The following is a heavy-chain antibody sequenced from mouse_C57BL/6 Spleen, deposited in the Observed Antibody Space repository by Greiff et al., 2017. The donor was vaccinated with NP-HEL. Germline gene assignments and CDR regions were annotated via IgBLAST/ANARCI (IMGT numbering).Heavy chain of an antibody. Sequence: VKVVESGPGLVQPSQSLSITCTVSGFSLTSYGVHWVRQSPGKGLEWLGVIWRGGSTDYNAAFMSRLSITKDNSKSQVFFKMNSLQADDTAIYYCAINYDYVGAMDYWGQGTSVTVSS. D-gene: IGHD2-4*01. CDR3: AINYDYVGAMDY. J-gene: IGHJ4*01. CDR2: IWRGGST. V-gene: IGHV2-5*01. CDR1: GFSLTSYG.